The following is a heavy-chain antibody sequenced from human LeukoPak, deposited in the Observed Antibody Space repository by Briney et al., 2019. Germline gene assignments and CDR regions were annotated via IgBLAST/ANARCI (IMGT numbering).Heavy chain of an antibody. J-gene: IGHJ6*02. D-gene: IGHD3-9*01. V-gene: IGHV3-74*01. CDR1: GFTFSSYW. CDR2: INSEGSST. Sequence: XGSLRLSCAASGFTFSSYWMRWVRHAPGKGVVGVSRINSEGSSTIYADCVKGRFTISRDNAKNTLYLQMNSLRAEDTAVYYCAREAKLLRYFDWLSTPPSGMDVWGQGTTVTVSS. CDR3: AREAKLLRYFDWLSTPPSGMDV.